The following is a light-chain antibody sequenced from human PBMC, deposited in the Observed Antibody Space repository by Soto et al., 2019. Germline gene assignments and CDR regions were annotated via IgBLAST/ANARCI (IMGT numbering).Light chain of an antibody. CDR2: DAS. V-gene: IGKV3-11*01. CDR3: QQHSTWLT. CDR1: HSVGTY. Sequence: EIVLTQSPATLSLSPGERATLSRRASHSVGTYLAWYHQKPGQAPRLLIYDASNRATGIPARLSGSGSGTDFTLTIRSLEPEDCAVYYCQQHSTWLTFGGGTKVEIK. J-gene: IGKJ4*01.